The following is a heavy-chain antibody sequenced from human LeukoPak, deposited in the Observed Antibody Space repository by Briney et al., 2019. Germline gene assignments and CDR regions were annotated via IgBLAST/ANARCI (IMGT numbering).Heavy chain of an antibody. CDR2: IKEDGSRN. J-gene: IGHJ4*02. CDR3: ARGILGLIPIDY. Sequence: GGSLRLSCAASGFSFSSFWMTWVRQAPGKGLEWVANIKEDGSRNHCVDSVKGRFTISRDNSKNTFYLQMNSLRVEDTAIYYCARGILGLIPIDYWGQGTLVTVSS. V-gene: IGHV3-7*03. D-gene: IGHD1-26*01. CDR1: GFSFSSFW.